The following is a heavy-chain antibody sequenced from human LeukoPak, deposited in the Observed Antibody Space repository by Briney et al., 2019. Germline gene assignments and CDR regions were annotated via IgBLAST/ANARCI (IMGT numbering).Heavy chain of an antibody. Sequence: ASVKVSCKASGYTFTGYYMHWVRQASGQGLEWMGWINPNSGGTNYAQKFQGRVTMTRDTSISTAYMELSRLRSDDTAVYYCARGGIAVAGTWDYWGQGTLVTVSS. D-gene: IGHD6-19*01. J-gene: IGHJ4*02. CDR1: GYTFTGYY. V-gene: IGHV1-2*02. CDR3: ARGGIAVAGTWDY. CDR2: INPNSGGT.